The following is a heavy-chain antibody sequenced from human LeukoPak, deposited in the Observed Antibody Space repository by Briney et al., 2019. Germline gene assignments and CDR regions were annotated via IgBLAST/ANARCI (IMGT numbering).Heavy chain of an antibody. J-gene: IGHJ4*02. CDR3: AKSIAAGRKPFDY. D-gene: IGHD6-13*01. CDR2: ISGSGGST. V-gene: IGHV3-23*01. CDR1: GFTFSSYA. Sequence: PGGSLRLSCAASGFTFSSYAMSWVRQAPGKGLEWVSAISGSGGSTYYADSVKGRFTISRDNSKNTLYLQMNSLRAEDTAAYYCAKSIAAGRKPFDYWGQGTLVTVSS.